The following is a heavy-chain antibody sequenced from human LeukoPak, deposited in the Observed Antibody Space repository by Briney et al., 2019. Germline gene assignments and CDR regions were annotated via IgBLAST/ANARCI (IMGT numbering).Heavy chain of an antibody. Sequence: GSSVKVSCKASGGTFSSYAISWVRQAPGEGLEWMGGIIPIFGTANYAQKFQGRVTITADESTSTAYMELSSLRSEDTAVYYCARGFWKDVEQQFDYWGQGTLVTVSS. J-gene: IGHJ4*02. CDR3: ARGFWKDVEQQFDY. CDR2: IIPIFGTA. D-gene: IGHD6-13*01. V-gene: IGHV1-69*01. CDR1: GGTFSSYA.